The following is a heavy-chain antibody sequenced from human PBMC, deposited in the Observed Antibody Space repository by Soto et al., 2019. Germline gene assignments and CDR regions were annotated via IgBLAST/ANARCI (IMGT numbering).Heavy chain of an antibody. D-gene: IGHD6-13*01. V-gene: IGHV3-23*01. Sequence: GGSLRLSCAASGFTFSSYAMSWVRQAPGKGLEWVSAISGSGGSTYYADSVKGRFTIPRDNSKNTLYLQMNSLRAEDTAVYYCAKGIGIAAAGTDGIIDYWGQGTLVTVSS. CDR1: GFTFSSYA. J-gene: IGHJ4*02. CDR2: ISGSGGST. CDR3: AKGIGIAAAGTDGIIDY.